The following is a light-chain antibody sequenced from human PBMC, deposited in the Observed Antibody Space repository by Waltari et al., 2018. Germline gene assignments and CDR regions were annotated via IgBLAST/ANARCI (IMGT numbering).Light chain of an antibody. CDR2: DAS. J-gene: IGKJ5*01. CDR3: QQYGSSLSIT. V-gene: IGKV3-20*01. CDR1: QSVSSSY. Sequence: IVLTQSPGTLSLSPGERATLSCRASQSVSSSYLAWYQQKFGQAPRLLIYDASSRATGIPDRFSGSGSGTDFTLTTSRLEPEDFAVYYCQQYGSSLSITFGQGTRLEIK.